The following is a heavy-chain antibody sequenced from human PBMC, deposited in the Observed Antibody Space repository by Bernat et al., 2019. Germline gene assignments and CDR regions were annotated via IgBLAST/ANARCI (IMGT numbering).Heavy chain of an antibody. Sequence: QVQLQQWGAGLLKPSETLSLTCAVYGGSFSGYYWSWIRQPPGKGLEWIGEINHSGSTNYNPSLKSRVTISVGPSKNQFSLTLSSVTAADTAVYYCARGVPPPYSSSLFAYWGQGTLVTVSS. CDR2: INHSGST. CDR3: ARGVPPPYSSSLFAY. CDR1: GGSFSGYY. J-gene: IGHJ4*02. V-gene: IGHV4-34*01. D-gene: IGHD6-6*01.